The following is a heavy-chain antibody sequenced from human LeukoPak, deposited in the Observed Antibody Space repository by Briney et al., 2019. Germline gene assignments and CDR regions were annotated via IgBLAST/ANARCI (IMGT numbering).Heavy chain of an antibody. V-gene: IGHV1-46*01. CDR1: GYSFTNYD. CDR3: AREPTSGSCYFDY. J-gene: IGHJ4*02. D-gene: IGHD1-26*01. Sequence: ASVKVSCKASGYSFTNYDINWVRQAAGQGLEWMGMIDPNSGNINYAKKFQGRVTVTRDTSTSTVYMELSSLRSEDTAVYYCAREPTSGSCYFDYWGQGTLVTVSS. CDR2: IDPNSGNI.